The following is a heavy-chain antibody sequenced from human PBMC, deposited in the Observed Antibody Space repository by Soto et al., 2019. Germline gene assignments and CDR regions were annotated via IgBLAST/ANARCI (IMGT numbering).Heavy chain of an antibody. CDR1: GGSMSSGSYS. J-gene: IGHJ3*02. D-gene: IGHD5-12*01. V-gene: IGHV4-30-2*01. CDR3: ARGGDGYNYGAFDI. CDR2: IYHSGST. Sequence: QLQLQESGSGLVKPSQTLSLTCTVSGGSMSSGSYSWTWIRQPPGKGLEWIGYIYHSGSTYYNPSLESRVTISVDRSKNQFSLKLTSVTAADTAVYYCARGGDGYNYGAFDIWGQGTMVTVSS.